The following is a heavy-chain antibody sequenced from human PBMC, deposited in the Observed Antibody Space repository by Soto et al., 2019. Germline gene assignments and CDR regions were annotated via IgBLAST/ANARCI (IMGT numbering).Heavy chain of an antibody. CDR1: GASFSDYT. J-gene: IGHJ4*02. Sequence: QVQLQQWGAGLLKPSETLSLTCAVSGASFSDYTWTWIRQSPGKGLEWIGQINGAGSASYNPSLKSRVTISIGTSNNGFFLDLTSVTSADTAVYYCARGLFSGTSYSGGWYVFDYWGQGTLVTVAS. CDR2: INGAGSA. CDR3: ARGLFSGTSYSGGWYVFDY. V-gene: IGHV4-34*01. D-gene: IGHD3-10*01.